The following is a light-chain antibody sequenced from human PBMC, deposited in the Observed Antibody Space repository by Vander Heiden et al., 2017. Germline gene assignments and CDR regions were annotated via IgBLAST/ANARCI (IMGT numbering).Light chain of an antibody. Sequence: EIVLTQSPAILSVSPGDRATLSCRASQNVDNYLAWYQQRPGQAPRLLIYDASNRATDIPARFSGSGFGTDFTLTISSLEPEDFATYYCQQRSSGPSFNSFGPGTKVDIK. CDR3: QQRSSGPSFNS. V-gene: IGKV3-11*01. J-gene: IGKJ3*01. CDR2: DAS. CDR1: QNVDNY.